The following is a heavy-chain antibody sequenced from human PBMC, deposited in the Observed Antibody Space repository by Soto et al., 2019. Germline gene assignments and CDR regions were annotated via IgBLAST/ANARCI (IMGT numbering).Heavy chain of an antibody. CDR2: ISSSGSTI. CDR3: ARDPLGYSSAWTGDY. J-gene: IGHJ4*02. V-gene: IGHV3-48*02. CDR1: GFTFTSYS. Sequence: EVQLVESGGGLVQPGGSLRLSCAASGFTFTSYSMNWVRQAPGKGLEWVSYISSSGSTIYYADSVKGRFTVSRDNAKNSLYLQMNSLRDEETAVYYFARDPLGYSSAWTGDYWGQGTLVTVSS. D-gene: IGHD6-19*01.